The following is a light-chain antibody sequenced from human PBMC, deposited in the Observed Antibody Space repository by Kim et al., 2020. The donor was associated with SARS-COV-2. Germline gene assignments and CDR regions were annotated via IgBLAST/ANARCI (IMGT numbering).Light chain of an antibody. CDR2: KAS. CDR3: QQYNTYPFT. Sequence: ISGWLAWYQQKPGKAPKLLISKASSLESGVPSRFSGSVSGTEFTLTISSLQPDDLATYFCQQYNTYPFTFGQGTKLEI. J-gene: IGKJ2*01. V-gene: IGKV1-5*03. CDR1: ISGW.